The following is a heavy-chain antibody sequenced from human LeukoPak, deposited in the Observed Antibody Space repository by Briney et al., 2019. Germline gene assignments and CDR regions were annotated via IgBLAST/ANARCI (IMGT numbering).Heavy chain of an antibody. J-gene: IGHJ4*02. CDR1: GYSISSGYY. V-gene: IGHV4-38-2*02. Sequence: PSETLSLTCTVSGYSISSGYYWGWIRQPPGKGLEWIGSIYHSGSTYYNPSLKSRVTISVDTSKNQFSLKLTSVTAADTAVYYCARRVGYCSSTSCTYYFDYWGQGTLVTVSS. CDR3: ARRVGYCSSTSCTYYFDY. CDR2: IYHSGST. D-gene: IGHD2-2*01.